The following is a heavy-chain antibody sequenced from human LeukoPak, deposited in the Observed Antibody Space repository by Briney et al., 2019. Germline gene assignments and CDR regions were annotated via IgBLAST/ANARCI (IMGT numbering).Heavy chain of an antibody. CDR2: INTGNGNT. Sequence: GASVKASCKASGYIFTSYPIHWVRQAPGQRLEWMGWINTGNGNTKYSQKFEGRVTATRDTSATAAYMELSSLRSEDTAVYYCARDRAMADYWGQGTLVTVSS. D-gene: IGHD5-18*01. V-gene: IGHV1-3*04. J-gene: IGHJ4*02. CDR1: GYIFTSYP. CDR3: ARDRAMADY.